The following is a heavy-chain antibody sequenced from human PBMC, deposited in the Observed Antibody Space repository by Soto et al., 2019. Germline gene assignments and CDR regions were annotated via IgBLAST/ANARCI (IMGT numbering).Heavy chain of an antibody. V-gene: IGHV3-33*01. J-gene: IGHJ4*02. CDR1: GFTFSSYG. D-gene: IGHD3-10*01. Sequence: QVQLVESGGGVVQPGRSLRLSCAASGFTFSSYGMHWVRQAPGKGLEWVAVIWYDGSNKYYADSVKGRFTISRDNSKNTLYLQMNSLRAEDTAVYYCARGSGSLHLSDYWGQGTLVTVSS. CDR2: IWYDGSNK. CDR3: ARGSGSLHLSDY.